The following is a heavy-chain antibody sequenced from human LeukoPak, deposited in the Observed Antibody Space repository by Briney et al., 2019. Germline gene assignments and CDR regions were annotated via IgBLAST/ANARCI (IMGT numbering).Heavy chain of an antibody. CDR2: IYYSGST. CDR3: ARDYDFWAGALDV. J-gene: IGHJ6*02. D-gene: IGHD3-3*01. V-gene: IGHV4-31*03. Sequence: SETLSLTCTVSGGSISSGDYYWSWLRQHPGKGLEWIGYIYYSGSTYYNPSLKSRVTISVDTSKNQFSLKLSSVTAADTAVYYCARDYDFWAGALDVWGQGTTVTVSS. CDR1: GGSISSGDYY.